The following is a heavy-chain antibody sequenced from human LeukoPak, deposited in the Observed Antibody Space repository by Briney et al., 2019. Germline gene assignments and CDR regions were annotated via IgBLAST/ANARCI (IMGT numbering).Heavy chain of an antibody. J-gene: IGHJ4*02. CDR1: GGSLSDYY. CDR3: ARDRYYDNSGYDY. Sequence: PSETLSLTCAVYGGSLSDYYWSWIRQSPGKGLEWIGEISHRGRTYYNLSLKSRVTMSVDTSKNQFSLKLSSVTAADTAFYYCARDRYYDNSGYDYWGQGALVTVSS. D-gene: IGHD3-22*01. CDR2: ISHRGRT. V-gene: IGHV4-34*01.